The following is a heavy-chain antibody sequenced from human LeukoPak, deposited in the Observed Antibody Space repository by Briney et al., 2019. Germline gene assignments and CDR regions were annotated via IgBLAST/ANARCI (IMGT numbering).Heavy chain of an antibody. CDR3: ARDYTYCSGGTCYDRFDY. Sequence: GGSLRLSCEASEFTFSTYWMTWVRQAPGKGLEWVANIKRDGSDEHYLDSVQGRFTISRDNAKNSLYLQMNSLRAEDTAVYYCARDYTYCSGGTCYDRFDYWGQGTLVTVSS. J-gene: IGHJ4*02. V-gene: IGHV3-7*01. CDR2: IKRDGSDE. D-gene: IGHD2-15*01. CDR1: EFTFSTYW.